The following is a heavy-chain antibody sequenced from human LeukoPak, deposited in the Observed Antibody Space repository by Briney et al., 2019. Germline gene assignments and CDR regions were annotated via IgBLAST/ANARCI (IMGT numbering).Heavy chain of an antibody. CDR1: GFTFSSYC. J-gene: IGHJ4*02. Sequence: GGSLRLSCAASGFTFSSYCMGWVRQAPGKGLEWVADIKKDGSDKYYVDSVKGRFTISRDNAKNTLYLQMNSLRAEDTAVYYCARGHVTAMGDYWGQGTLVTVSS. CDR2: IKKDGSDK. CDR3: ARGHVTAMGDY. D-gene: IGHD5-18*01. V-gene: IGHV3-7*01.